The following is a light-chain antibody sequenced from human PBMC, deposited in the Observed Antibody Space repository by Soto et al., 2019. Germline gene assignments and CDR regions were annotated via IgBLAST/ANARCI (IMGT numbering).Light chain of an antibody. V-gene: IGLV2-14*01. CDR3: SSYTSSSTLSYV. CDR2: DVS. CDR1: SSDVGGYNY. J-gene: IGLJ1*01. Sequence: QSVLTQPASVSGSPGQSITISCTGTSSDVGGYNYVSWYHQHPGKAPKLMIYDVSNRPSGVSNRFSGSKSGNTASLTISGLQAEDEADYYCSSYTSSSTLSYVFGTGTKVTVL.